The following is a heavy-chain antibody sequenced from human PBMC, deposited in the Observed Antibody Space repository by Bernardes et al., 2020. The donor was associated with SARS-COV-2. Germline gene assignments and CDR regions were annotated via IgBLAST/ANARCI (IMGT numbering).Heavy chain of an antibody. D-gene: IGHD6-19*01. V-gene: IGHV3-74*01. CDR1: GFTLSSYW. Sequence: GGSLRLSCVASGFTLSSYWMHWVRQAPGKGLEWVSRFSSDGTVINYADSVRGRFTTSRDNAKNTLYLQMNSLRDEDTATYYCARAGWYRFDYWGQGTLVTVSS. CDR3: ARAGWYRFDY. CDR2: FSSDGTVI. J-gene: IGHJ4*02.